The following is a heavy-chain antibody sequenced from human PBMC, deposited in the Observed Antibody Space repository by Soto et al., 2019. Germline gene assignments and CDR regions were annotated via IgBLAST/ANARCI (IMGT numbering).Heavy chain of an antibody. Sequence: QVQLQESGPGLVKPSQTLSLTCTVSGGSISSTGYFWTWIRQHPGKGLEWIGYIFYSGSTFHNPSLKSRVTISVDTSKNQFSLELSSXTAADTAVYYCAREAGSGDYFDYWGQGTLVTVSS. J-gene: IGHJ4*02. V-gene: IGHV4-31*03. CDR2: IFYSGST. D-gene: IGHD1-26*01. CDR1: GGSISSTGYF. CDR3: AREAGSGDYFDY.